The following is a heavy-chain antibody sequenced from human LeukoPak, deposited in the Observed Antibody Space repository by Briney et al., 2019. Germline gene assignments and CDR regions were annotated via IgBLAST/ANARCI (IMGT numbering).Heavy chain of an antibody. V-gene: IGHV4-39*02. D-gene: IGHD6-6*01. J-gene: IGHJ4*02. CDR1: GGSISSGNF. CDR3: ARRPLSYFDS. CDR2: ISYRGTT. Sequence: SETLSLTCTVSGGSISSGNFWDWIRQPPGKGLEWIGSISYRGTTYHNPSLKSRVTISADTSRNYFSLKLSSMAAADTAVYYCARRPLSYFDSWGQGTLVTVSS.